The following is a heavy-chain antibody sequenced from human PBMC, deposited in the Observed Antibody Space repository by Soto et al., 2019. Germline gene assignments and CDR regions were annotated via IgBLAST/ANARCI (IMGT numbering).Heavy chain of an antibody. CDR1: GYTFSHYC. CDR2: ISAYNGNR. CDR3: ARGVQECSNIGCGYPSDGMDV. D-gene: IGHD5-12*01. J-gene: IGHJ6*02. V-gene: IGHV1-18*01. Sequence: ASGKVSYKDSGYTFSHYCIGWVRQAPREGSEGTGWISAYNGNRHFAEGLRGRITMTTNTTTSTADMELRSLSSDDTAVYYCARGVQECSNIGCGYPSDGMDVWGQVTTVPVYS.